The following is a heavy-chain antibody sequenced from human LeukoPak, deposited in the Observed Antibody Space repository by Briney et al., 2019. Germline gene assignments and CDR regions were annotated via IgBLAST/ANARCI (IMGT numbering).Heavy chain of an antibody. D-gene: IGHD6-13*01. CDR3: ARDNYFIAAAAGWFDP. V-gene: IGHV1-2*02. CDR2: INPNSGGT. CDR1: GYTFTGYY. Sequence: ASVKVSCKASGYTFTGYYMHWVRQAPGQGLERMGWINPNSGGTDYAQKFQGRVTMTRDTSISTAYMELSRLRSDDTAVYYCARDNYFIAAAAGWFDPWGQGTLVTVSS. J-gene: IGHJ5*02.